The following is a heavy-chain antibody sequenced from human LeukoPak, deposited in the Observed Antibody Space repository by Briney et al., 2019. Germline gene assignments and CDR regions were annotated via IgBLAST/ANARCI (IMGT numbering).Heavy chain of an antibody. D-gene: IGHD3-22*01. J-gene: IGHJ4*02. V-gene: IGHV4-34*01. CDR1: GGSFSGYY. CDR2: INHSGST. CDR3: ARGSGSSGYFPFDY. Sequence: PSETLSLTCAVYGGSFSGYYWSWIRQPPGKGLEWIGEINHSGSTNYNPSLKSRVTISADTSKNQFSLKLSSVTAADTAVYYCARGSGSSGYFPFDYWGQGTLVTVSS.